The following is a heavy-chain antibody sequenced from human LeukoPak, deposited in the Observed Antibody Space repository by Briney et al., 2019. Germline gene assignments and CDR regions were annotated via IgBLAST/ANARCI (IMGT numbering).Heavy chain of an antibody. Sequence: SQTLSLTCAISGDSVSSDSSAWNWFRPSPSRGLEWLGRTYYRSKWYNDYAVSVKSRITINPDTSKNQFSLQLNSVTPEDTAVYYCARGGHFEYWGQGTLVTVSS. J-gene: IGHJ4*02. CDR1: GDSVSSDSSA. CDR2: TYYRSKWYN. V-gene: IGHV6-1*01. D-gene: IGHD6-25*01. CDR3: ARGGHFEY.